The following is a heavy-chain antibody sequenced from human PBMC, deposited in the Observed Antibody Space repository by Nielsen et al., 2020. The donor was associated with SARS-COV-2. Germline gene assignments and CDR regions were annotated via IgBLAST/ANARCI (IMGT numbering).Heavy chain of an antibody. CDR2: ISYDGSNK. Sequence: GGSLRLSCAASGFTFSSYAVHWVRQAPGKGLEWVAVISYDGSNKYYADSVKGRFTISRDNSKNTLYLQMNSLRAEDTAVYYCARGGRYCSSTSCYAGHTYYYYYGMDVWGQGTTVTVSS. J-gene: IGHJ6*02. CDR3: ARGGRYCSSTSCYAGHTYYYYYGMDV. V-gene: IGHV3-30*04. D-gene: IGHD2-2*01. CDR1: GFTFSSYA.